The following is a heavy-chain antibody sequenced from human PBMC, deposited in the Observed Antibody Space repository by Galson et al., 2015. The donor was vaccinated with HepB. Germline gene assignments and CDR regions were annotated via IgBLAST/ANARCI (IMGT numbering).Heavy chain of an antibody. Sequence: SLRLSCAASGFTFSNFNMNWVRQAPGKGLEWVSSTTSTSSYVYYARSVKGRFAISRDKAKNSLYLRMNSLRAEDTAVYYCVRSSGYSRTWYAGPADFDYWGQGTLVTVSS. D-gene: IGHD6-13*01. CDR2: TTSTSSYV. CDR1: GFTFSNFN. V-gene: IGHV3-21*01. CDR3: VRSSGYSRTWYAGPADFDY. J-gene: IGHJ4*02.